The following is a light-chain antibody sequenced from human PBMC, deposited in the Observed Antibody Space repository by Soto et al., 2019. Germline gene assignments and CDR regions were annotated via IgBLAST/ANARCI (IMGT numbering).Light chain of an antibody. J-gene: IGLJ1*01. V-gene: IGLV1-44*01. Sequence: QSVLTQPPSTSGTPGQRVNISCSGSSSNIGGNTVNWYQQVPGTAPRLLMYRDNQRPSGVPDRFSGSKSGTSASLAISGLQSEDEADYYCATWDDSLTGYVFGTGTKVTVL. CDR2: RDN. CDR1: SSNIGGNT. CDR3: ATWDDSLTGYV.